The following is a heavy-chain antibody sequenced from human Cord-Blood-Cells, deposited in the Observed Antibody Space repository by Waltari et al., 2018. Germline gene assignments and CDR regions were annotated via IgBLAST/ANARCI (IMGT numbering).Heavy chain of an antibody. V-gene: IGHV1-69*01. D-gene: IGHD2-2*01. J-gene: IGHJ3*02. Sequence: QVQLVQSGAEVKKPGSSVKVSCKASGGTFSSYAISWVRQAPGQGLEWMGGIIPIFGTANYAQKFQGRVTITADESTSTAYMELSSLRSEDTAVYYCAREEYCSSTSCYDAFDIWGQGTMVTVSS. CDR2: IIPIFGTA. CDR3: AREEYCSSTSCYDAFDI. CDR1: GGTFSSYA.